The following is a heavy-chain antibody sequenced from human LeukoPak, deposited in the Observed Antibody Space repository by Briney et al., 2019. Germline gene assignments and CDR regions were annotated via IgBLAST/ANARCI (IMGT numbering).Heavy chain of an antibody. CDR1: GYTFNNYG. CDR2: VSSYNGDT. Sequence: ASVKVSCKASGYTFNNYGISWVRQAPGQGLEWMGWVSSYNGDTNYAQKVQGRVTMSTDTSTSTAYMELRSLTFDDTAIYYCAKDWHILTGRNCFDAWGQGTLVTVSS. V-gene: IGHV1-18*01. J-gene: IGHJ5*02. CDR3: AKDWHILTGRNCFDA. D-gene: IGHD3-9*01.